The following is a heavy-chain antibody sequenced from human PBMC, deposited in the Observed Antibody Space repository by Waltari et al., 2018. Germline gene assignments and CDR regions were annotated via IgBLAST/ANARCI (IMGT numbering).Heavy chain of an antibody. CDR3: ARDKGCSSTSCYNHDAFDI. V-gene: IGHV1-18*01. CDR2: ISAYNGNT. J-gene: IGHJ3*02. CDR1: GYTFTSYG. Sequence: QVQLVQSGAEVKKPGASVKVSCKASGYTFTSYGISWVRQAPGQGLEWMGWISAYNGNTNYAQKLQGRVTMTTDTSTSTAYMELRSLRSDDTAVYYCARDKGCSSTSCYNHDAFDIWGQGTMVTVSS. D-gene: IGHD2-2*02.